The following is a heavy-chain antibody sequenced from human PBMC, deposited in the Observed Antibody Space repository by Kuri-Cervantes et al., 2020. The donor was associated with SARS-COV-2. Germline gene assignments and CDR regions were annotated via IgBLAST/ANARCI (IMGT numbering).Heavy chain of an antibody. CDR3: ARGIVVVPAALGHFDL. V-gene: IGHV5-51*01. Sequence: KVSCKGSGYSFTNYWITWVRQMPGKGLEWMGIIYPGDSDTRYSPSFQGQVTISADKSISTAYLQWSSLKASDTAMYYCARGIVVVPAALGHFDLWGRGTLVTVSS. D-gene: IGHD2-2*01. CDR2: IYPGDSDT. CDR1: GYSFTNYW. J-gene: IGHJ2*01.